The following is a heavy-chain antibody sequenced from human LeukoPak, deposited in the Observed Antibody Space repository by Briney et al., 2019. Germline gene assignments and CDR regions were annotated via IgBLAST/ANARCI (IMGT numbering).Heavy chain of an antibody. Sequence: PGGSLRLSCAAPGFTFSSYGMHWVRQAPGKGLEWVALIRYDGSNKYYADSVKGRFTISRDNSKNTLYLQMNSLRAEDTAVYYCAGNEMDIVVVPAATHWGQGTLVTVSS. CDR3: AGNEMDIVVVPAATH. J-gene: IGHJ4*02. V-gene: IGHV3-30*02. CDR1: GFTFSSYG. CDR2: IRYDGSNK. D-gene: IGHD2-2*03.